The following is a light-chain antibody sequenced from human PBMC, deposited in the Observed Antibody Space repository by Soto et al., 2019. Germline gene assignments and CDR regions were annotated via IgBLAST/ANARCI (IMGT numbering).Light chain of an antibody. CDR1: SSNIGSTT. CDR2: SNN. V-gene: IGLV1-44*01. CDR3: ATWDDSLNDVL. Sequence: QSVLTQPPSASGTPGQRVTISCSGSSSNIGSTTVNWSQQLPGTAPKLLIYSNNQRPSGVPDRFSGSKSGTSASLAISGLRSEDEAHYYCATWDDSLNDVLFGGGTQLTVL. J-gene: IGLJ2*01.